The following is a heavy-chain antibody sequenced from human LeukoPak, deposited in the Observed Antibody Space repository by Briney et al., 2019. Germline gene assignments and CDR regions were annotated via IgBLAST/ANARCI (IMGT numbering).Heavy chain of an antibody. D-gene: IGHD2-2*01. CDR1: GYTFTSYG. CDR2: ISAHNGNT. V-gene: IGHV1-18*01. CDR3: ARDLAGPYCSSTAYCTFIRDTYFDY. J-gene: IGHJ4*02. Sequence: ASVKVSCKASGYTFTSYGISWVRQAPGQGLEWMGWISAHNGNTNYAQKVQGRVTMTTDTSTSTAYMEMRSLRSDDTAVYYCARDLAGPYCSSTAYCTFIRDTYFDYWGQGTPVTVSS.